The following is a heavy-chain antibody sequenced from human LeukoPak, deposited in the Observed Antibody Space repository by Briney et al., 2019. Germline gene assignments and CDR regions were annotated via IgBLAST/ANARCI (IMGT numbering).Heavy chain of an antibody. Sequence: GGSLRLSCAASGFTFSSYEMNGVRQAPGKGLGWVSYISSSGSTIYYADSVKCRFTISRDNAKNSLYLQMNSLRAEDTAVYYCARDGANIWFGELYSSYYYGMDVWGQGTTVTVSS. CDR2: ISSSGSTI. D-gene: IGHD3-10*01. CDR3: ARDGANIWFGELYSSYYYGMDV. J-gene: IGHJ6*02. V-gene: IGHV3-48*03. CDR1: GFTFSSYE.